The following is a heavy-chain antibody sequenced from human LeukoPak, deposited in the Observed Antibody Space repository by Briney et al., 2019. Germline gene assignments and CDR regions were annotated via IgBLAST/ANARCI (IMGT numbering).Heavy chain of an antibody. CDR1: GFTFSSYS. Sequence: GGSLRLSCAASGFTFSSYSMNWVRQAPGKGLEWVSSISSSSSYIYYADSVKGRFTISRDNAKNSLYLQMNSLRAEDTAVYYCARFKWNQYYCDYWGQGTLVTVSS. J-gene: IGHJ4*02. CDR3: ARFKWNQYYCDY. CDR2: ISSSSSYI. D-gene: IGHD1-1*01. V-gene: IGHV3-21*01.